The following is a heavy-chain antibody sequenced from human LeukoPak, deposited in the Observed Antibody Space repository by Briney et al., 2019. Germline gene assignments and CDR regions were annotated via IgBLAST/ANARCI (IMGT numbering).Heavy chain of an antibody. CDR3: ARDRYGDYDFDY. D-gene: IGHD4-17*01. CDR2: ISGSGSST. V-gene: IGHV3-23*01. CDR1: GFTFSSYV. J-gene: IGHJ4*02. Sequence: GGSLRLSCAASGFTFSSYVMSWVRQAPGKGLEWVSGISGSGSSTYFADSVKGRFTISRDNANNSLYLQMNSLRAEDTAVYYCARDRYGDYDFDYWGQGTLVTVSS.